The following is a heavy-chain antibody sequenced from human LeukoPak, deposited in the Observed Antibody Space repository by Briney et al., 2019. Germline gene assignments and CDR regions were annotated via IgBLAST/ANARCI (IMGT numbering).Heavy chain of an antibody. CDR2: IYPVDSET. CDR1: GYTYTKSW. J-gene: IGHJ4*02. V-gene: IGHV5-51*01. CDR3: ARQGCTTTSCHTIDY. D-gene: IGHD2-2*02. Sequence: GEPLKISCKGSGYTYTKSWIAWVRQMPGKGLELMGIIYPVDSETRYSPSFQGQVTISVDKSISTAYLQWSSLKASDTAMYYCARQGCTTTSCHTIDYWGQGTLVTVSS.